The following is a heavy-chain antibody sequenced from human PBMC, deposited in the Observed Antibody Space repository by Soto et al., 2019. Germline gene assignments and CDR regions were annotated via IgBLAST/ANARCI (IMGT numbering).Heavy chain of an antibody. V-gene: IGHV3-23*01. J-gene: IGHJ3*02. CDR3: AKDIAVAGYAFDI. Sequence: PGGSLRLSCAASGFTFSSYAISWVRKAPGKGLEWVSAISGSGGSTYYADSVKGRFTISRDNSKNTLYLQMNSLRAEDTAVYYCAKDIAVAGYAFDIWGQGTMVTVSS. CDR1: GFTFSSYA. D-gene: IGHD6-19*01. CDR2: ISGSGGST.